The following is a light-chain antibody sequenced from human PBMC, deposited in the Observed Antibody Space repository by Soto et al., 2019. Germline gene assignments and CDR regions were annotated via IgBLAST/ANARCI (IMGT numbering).Light chain of an antibody. J-gene: IGLJ3*02. CDR2: EDN. Sequence: NFMLTQPHSVSESPGKTVTISCTRSSGTIATNYVQWYQQRPGRSPTAVIYEDNQRPSGVPDRFSGSIDSSSNSASLTISGLKNEDEADYYCQSYDGGNQVFGGGTQLTVL. V-gene: IGLV6-57*01. CDR3: QSYDGGNQV. CDR1: SGTIATNY.